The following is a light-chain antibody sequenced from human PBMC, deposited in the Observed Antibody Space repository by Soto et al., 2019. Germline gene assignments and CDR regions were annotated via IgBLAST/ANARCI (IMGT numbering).Light chain of an antibody. CDR1: SSDIGAYNY. CDR2: GVT. CDR3: FSPSSGDSQV. V-gene: IGLV2-14*01. Sequence: QAVLTQPGSVSGSPGESITISCNGTSSDIGAYNYVSWYQQYPGKAPNLMIYGVTNRPSGVSNRFSGSKTGNTASLTISGLQAEDEADYYCFSPSSGDSQVFGTGTKVTVL. J-gene: IGLJ1*01.